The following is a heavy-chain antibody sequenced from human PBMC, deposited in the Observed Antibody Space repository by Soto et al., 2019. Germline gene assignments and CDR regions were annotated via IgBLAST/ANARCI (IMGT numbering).Heavy chain of an antibody. V-gene: IGHV4-39*01. CDR3: ARPSSSSGYYQYYFDY. CDR2: IYYSGST. Sequence: SETLSLTCTVSSGSISSSSYYWGWIRQPPGKGLEWIGSIYYSGSTYYNPSLKSRVTISVDTSKNQFSLKLSSVTAADTAVYYCARPSSSSGYYQYYFDYWGQGTLVTVSS. D-gene: IGHD3-22*01. CDR1: SGSISSSSYY. J-gene: IGHJ4*02.